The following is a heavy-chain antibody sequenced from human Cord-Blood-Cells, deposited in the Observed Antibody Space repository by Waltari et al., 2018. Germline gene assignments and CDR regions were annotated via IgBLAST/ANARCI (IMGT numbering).Heavy chain of an antibody. CDR2: IYYSGST. Sequence: QVQLQESGPGLVQPSQTLSLTCTVSGGSISSGAYFWTWFRQPPGKGLEWLGYIYYSGSTYYNPSLKSRVTISVDTSKNQFSLKLSSVTAADTAVYYCARVPMGGDQDYWGQGTLVTVSS. J-gene: IGHJ4*02. CDR3: ARVPMGGDQDY. CDR1: GGSISSGAYF. D-gene: IGHD2-21*01. V-gene: IGHV4-30-4*08.